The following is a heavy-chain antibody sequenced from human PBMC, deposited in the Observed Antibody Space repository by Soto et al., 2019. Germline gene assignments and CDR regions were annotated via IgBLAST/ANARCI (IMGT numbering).Heavy chain of an antibody. Sequence: PSETLSLTCSVSGDAISNYYWSWIRQPPGKGLEWIAEINHGGGTNFNASLKSRATISVDTSKKQFSLKLTSVTAADTAVYYCARGLLGYCSGGSCYSDWFDPWGQGTLVTVSS. D-gene: IGHD2-15*01. V-gene: IGHV4-34*01. CDR1: GDAISNYY. CDR2: INHGGGT. CDR3: ARGLLGYCSGGSCYSDWFDP. J-gene: IGHJ5*02.